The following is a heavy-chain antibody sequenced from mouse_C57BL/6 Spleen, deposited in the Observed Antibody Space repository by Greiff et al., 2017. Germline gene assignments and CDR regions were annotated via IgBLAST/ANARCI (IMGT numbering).Heavy chain of an antibody. D-gene: IGHD1-1*01. CDR2: ISDGGSYT. CDR3: ASHITTVVATPFDY. J-gene: IGHJ2*01. CDR1: GFTFSSYA. V-gene: IGHV5-4*03. Sequence: EVKLVESGGGLVKPGGSLKLSCAASGFTFSSYAMSWVRQTPEKRLEWVATISDGGSYTYYPDNVEGRFTISRDNAKNNLYLQMSHLKSDDTAMYYCASHITTVVATPFDYWGQGTTLTVSS.